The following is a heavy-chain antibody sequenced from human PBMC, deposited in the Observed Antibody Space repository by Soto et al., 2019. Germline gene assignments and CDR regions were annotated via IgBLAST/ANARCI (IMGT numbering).Heavy chain of an antibody. CDR3: VKDNAPSWSYNAFDT. J-gene: IGHJ3*02. D-gene: IGHD1-26*01. V-gene: IGHV3-64D*09. Sequence: GGSLRLSCSASGFTFSSYGMHWVRQAPGKGREYGSAISSNGGITYYVDSVKGRFTISRDNSKKTLYLQMSRLRAEVTAVYYCVKDNAPSWSYNAFDTWGQGTMVTVSS. CDR2: ISSNGGIT. CDR1: GFTFSSYG.